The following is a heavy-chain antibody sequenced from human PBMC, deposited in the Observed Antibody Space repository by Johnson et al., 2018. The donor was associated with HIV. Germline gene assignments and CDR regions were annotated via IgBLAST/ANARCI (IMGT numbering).Heavy chain of an antibody. CDR3: ANVRWPDAFDI. J-gene: IGHJ3*02. CDR2: ISGSGGST. D-gene: IGHD4-23*01. Sequence: VQLVESGGGVVQPGRSLRLSCAASGFTFSSYAMHWVRQAPGKGLEWVSAISGSGGSTYYADSVKGRFTISRANSKNTLYLQMNSLRAEDTAVYYCANVRWPDAFDIWGQGTMVTVSS. V-gene: IGHV3-23*04. CDR1: GFTFSSYA.